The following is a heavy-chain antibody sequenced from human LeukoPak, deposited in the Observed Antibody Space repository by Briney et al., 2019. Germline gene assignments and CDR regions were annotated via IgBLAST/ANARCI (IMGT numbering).Heavy chain of an antibody. D-gene: IGHD3-22*01. V-gene: IGHV3-74*01. CDR1: GFTFDDYG. CDR2: INNDGSTT. J-gene: IGHJ4*02. CDR3: ARGPETYYYDSSAYY. Sequence: GGSLRLSCAASGFTFDDYGMSWVRQAPGKGLEWVSRINNDGSTTNYADSVKGRFTISRDNAENTLYLQMNSLRAEDTAVYYCARGPETYYYDSSAYYWGQGTLATVSS.